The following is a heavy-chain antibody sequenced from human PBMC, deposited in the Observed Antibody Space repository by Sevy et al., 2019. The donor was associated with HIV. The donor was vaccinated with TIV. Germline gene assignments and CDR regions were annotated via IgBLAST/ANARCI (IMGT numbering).Heavy chain of an antibody. D-gene: IGHD3-22*01. V-gene: IGHV3-23*01. J-gene: IGHJ4*02. CDR1: GFTFRSYA. CDR2: ITGNGGST. CDR3: AKDLAYESSGYHDY. Sequence: GWSLRLSCSASGFTFRSYAMNWVRQAPGKGLEWVSAITGNGGSTYYADSVKGRFTISRDNSKSTLYLQMNSLRAEDTALYYCAKDLAYESSGYHDYWGQGTLVTVSS.